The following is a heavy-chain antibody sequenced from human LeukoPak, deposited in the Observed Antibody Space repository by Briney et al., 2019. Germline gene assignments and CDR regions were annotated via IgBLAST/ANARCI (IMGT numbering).Heavy chain of an antibody. V-gene: IGHV3-30*03. CDR2: ISYDGSQK. CDR3: ARDKDGWGIHDF. CDR1: GFSFSDYG. D-gene: IGHD3-16*01. Sequence: GGSLRLSCAASGFSFSDYGLHWVRQAPGKGLEWVALISYDGSQKNFADSVKGRFTTSRDNSKFTMYLEMNSLRAEDTGVYFCARDKDGWGIHDFWGQGTLVTVSP. J-gene: IGHJ4*02.